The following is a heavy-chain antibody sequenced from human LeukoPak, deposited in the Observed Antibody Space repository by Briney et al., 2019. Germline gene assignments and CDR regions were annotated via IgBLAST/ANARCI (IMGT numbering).Heavy chain of an antibody. CDR1: GGSISSGSYY. V-gene: IGHV4-61*02. D-gene: IGHD2-2*01. Sequence: TLSLTCTVSGGSISSGSYYWSWIRQPAGKGLEWIGRIYTSGSTNYNPSLKSRVTMSADTSKNQFSLKLSSVTAADTAVYYCARQDIVVVPAAHPGPFDYWGQGALVAVSS. J-gene: IGHJ4*02. CDR2: IYTSGST. CDR3: ARQDIVVVPAAHPGPFDY.